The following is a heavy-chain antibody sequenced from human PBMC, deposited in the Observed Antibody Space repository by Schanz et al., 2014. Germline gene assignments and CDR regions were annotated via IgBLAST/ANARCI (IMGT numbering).Heavy chain of an antibody. CDR3: ARVAVSGVEGNRDHYYDLDV. J-gene: IGHJ6*02. CDR1: GGSINNYH. Sequence: QVQLQESGPGLVKPSETLSLTCTVSGGSINNYHWSWIRQPPGMGLEWLGYIYSSGNTTYNPSLKRRVAISLDTSNIHFSLTLTSVAASDTAVYYCARVAVSGVEGNRDHYYDLDVWGQGTPVTVSS. CDR2: IYSSGNT. D-gene: IGHD2-21*01. V-gene: IGHV4-59*01.